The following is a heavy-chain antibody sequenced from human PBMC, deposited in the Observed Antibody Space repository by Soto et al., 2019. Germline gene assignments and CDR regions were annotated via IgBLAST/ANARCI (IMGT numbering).Heavy chain of an antibody. CDR3: ARGTKLFFFQAEDGIRDV. V-gene: IGHV4-34*01. CDR2: INHSRST. D-gene: IGHD2-21*01. J-gene: IGHJ3*01. Sequence: KGLEWMGEINHSRSTNYNPSLKSRVTISVDTSKNQFPLKLSSVTAADTAVYYCARGTKLFFFQAEDGIRDV.